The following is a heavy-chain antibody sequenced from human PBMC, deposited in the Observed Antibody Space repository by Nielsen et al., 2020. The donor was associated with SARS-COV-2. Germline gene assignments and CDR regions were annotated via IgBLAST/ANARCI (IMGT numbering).Heavy chain of an antibody. Sequence: LRLSCTVSGGSISSGDYYWSWIRQPPGKGLEWIGYIYYSGSTYYNPSLKSRVTISVDTSKNQFSLKLSSVTAADTAVYYCARVGRFGELLADYWGQGTLVTVSS. CDR3: ARVGRFGELLADY. CDR2: IYYSGST. D-gene: IGHD3-10*01. CDR1: GGSISSGDYY. J-gene: IGHJ4*02. V-gene: IGHV4-30-4*01.